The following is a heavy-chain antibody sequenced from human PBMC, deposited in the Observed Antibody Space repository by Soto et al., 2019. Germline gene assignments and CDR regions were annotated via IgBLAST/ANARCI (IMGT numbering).Heavy chain of an antibody. Sequence: QIPLQESGPGLLKPSQTLSLKCAVSGGSITSGDYYWSWIRQTPGKGLEWIGYIYYTGSTYYNPSLKRRVTRALDTSKNLFSLNVRSVPAADTAVYFCARVTPPPRDYDFWSGYYVHDYWGQGTLITVSS. J-gene: IGHJ4*02. CDR3: ARVTPPPRDYDFWSGYYVHDY. CDR2: IYYTGST. V-gene: IGHV4-30-4*01. CDR1: GGSITSGDYY. D-gene: IGHD3-3*01.